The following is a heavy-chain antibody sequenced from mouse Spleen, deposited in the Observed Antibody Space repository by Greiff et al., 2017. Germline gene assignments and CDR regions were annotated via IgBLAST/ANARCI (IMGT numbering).Heavy chain of an antibody. V-gene: IGHV1-80*01. CDR3: ARGGYYGSSYGYFDV. Sequence: VQLQQSGAELVKPGASVKISCKASGYAFSSYWMNWVKQRPGKGLEWIGQIYPGDGDTNYNGKFKGKATLTADKSSSTAYMQLSSLTSEDSAVYFCARGGYYGSSYGYFDVWGTGTTVTVSS. D-gene: IGHD1-1*01. CDR1: GYAFSSYW. J-gene: IGHJ1*03. CDR2: IYPGDGDT.